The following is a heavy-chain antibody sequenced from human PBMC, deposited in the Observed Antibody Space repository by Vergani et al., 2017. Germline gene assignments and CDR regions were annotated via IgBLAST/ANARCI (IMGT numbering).Heavy chain of an antibody. Sequence: QVQLQQWGAGLLKPSETLSLTCAVYGGSFSGYYWSWIRQPPGKGLEWIGEINHSGSTNYNPSLKSRVTLSVDTSKNQFSLKLSSVTAADTAVYYCARNITIFGVVIRGGSRGQGTLVTVSS. V-gene: IGHV4-34*01. CDR3: ARNITIFGVVIRGGS. D-gene: IGHD3-3*01. J-gene: IGHJ4*02. CDR2: INHSGST. CDR1: GGSFSGYY.